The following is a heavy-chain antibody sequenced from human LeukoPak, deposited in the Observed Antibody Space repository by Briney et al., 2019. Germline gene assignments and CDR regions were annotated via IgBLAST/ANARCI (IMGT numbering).Heavy chain of an antibody. D-gene: IGHD4-17*01. J-gene: IGHJ3*02. CDR3: ARTMTTVTRGAFDI. CDR2: ISGSGGST. V-gene: IGHV3-23*01. Sequence: PGGSLRLSCAASGFTFSSYAMSWVRQAPGKGLEWVSAISGSGGSTYYADSVKGRFTVSRDNTKNSLYLQMNSLRAEDTAVYYCARTMTTVTRGAFDIWGQGTMVTVSS. CDR1: GFTFSSYA.